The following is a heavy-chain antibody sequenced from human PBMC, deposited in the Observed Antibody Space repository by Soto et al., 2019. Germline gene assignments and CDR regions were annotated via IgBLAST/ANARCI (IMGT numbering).Heavy chain of an antibody. CDR2: IVVGSGNT. J-gene: IGHJ5*02. CDR3: AAEGGSGSYYNPYNWFDP. CDR1: GFTFTSPA. Sequence: SVKVSCKASGFTFTSPAVQWVRQARGQRLEWIGWIVVGSGNTNYAQKFQERVTITRDMSTSTAYMELSSLRSEDTAVYYCAAEGGSGSYYNPYNWFDPWGQGTLVTVSS. V-gene: IGHV1-58*01. D-gene: IGHD3-10*01.